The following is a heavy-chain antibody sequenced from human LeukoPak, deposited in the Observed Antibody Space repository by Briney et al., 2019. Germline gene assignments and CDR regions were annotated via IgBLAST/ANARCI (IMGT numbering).Heavy chain of an antibody. CDR1: GGTFSSYA. CDR3: ASSAAYCGGDCYLLNY. V-gene: IGHV1-69*13. CDR2: IIPIFGTA. J-gene: IGHJ4*02. Sequence: ALVKVSCKASGGTFSSYAISWVRQAPGQGLEWMGGIIPIFGTANYAQKFQGRVTITADESTSTAYIELSSLRSEDTAVYYCASSAAYCGGDCYLLNYWGQGTLVTVSS. D-gene: IGHD2-21*01.